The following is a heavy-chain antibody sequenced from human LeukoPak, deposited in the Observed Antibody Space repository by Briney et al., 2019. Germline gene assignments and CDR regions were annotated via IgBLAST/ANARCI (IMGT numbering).Heavy chain of an antibody. CDR3: TRTFGYYYFYMDV. J-gene: IGHJ6*03. CDR1: GFTFGDYA. Sequence: SGGSLRLSCAASGFTFGDYAMSWVRQAPGKGLEWVGFIRTEAYDGATDYGASAKGRFTISRDDSKNIAYLQMNSLNTEDTAVYYCTRTFGYYYFYMDVWGKGTTVIVSS. D-gene: IGHD3-16*01. CDR2: IRTEAYDGAT. V-gene: IGHV3-49*04.